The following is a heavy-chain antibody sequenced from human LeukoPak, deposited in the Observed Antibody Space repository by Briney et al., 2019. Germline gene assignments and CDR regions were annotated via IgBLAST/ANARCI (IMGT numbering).Heavy chain of an antibody. CDR3: ARGGGLHDP. Sequence: SETLTLTCTVSGGSISSYYWSWIRQPPGKGLEWIGYIHYSGSTAYNPSLKSRVTISVETSKNQFSLKLSSVTAADTAVYYCARGGGLHDPWGQGTLVTVSS. D-gene: IGHD3-16*01. V-gene: IGHV4-59*01. J-gene: IGHJ5*02. CDR1: GGSISSYY. CDR2: IHYSGST.